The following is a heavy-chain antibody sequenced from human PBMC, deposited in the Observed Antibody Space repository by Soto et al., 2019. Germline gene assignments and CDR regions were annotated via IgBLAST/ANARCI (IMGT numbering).Heavy chain of an antibody. CDR3: ARSLAPTGTFDY. V-gene: IGHV3-33*01. CDR1: GFTFSSYG. D-gene: IGHD1-1*01. Sequence: GGSLRLSCAASGFTFSSYGMHWVRQAPGKGLEWVAVIWYDGSNKYYADSVKGRFTISRDNSKNTLYLQMNSLRAEDTAVYYCARSLAPTGTFDYWGQGTLVTVSS. J-gene: IGHJ4*02. CDR2: IWYDGSNK.